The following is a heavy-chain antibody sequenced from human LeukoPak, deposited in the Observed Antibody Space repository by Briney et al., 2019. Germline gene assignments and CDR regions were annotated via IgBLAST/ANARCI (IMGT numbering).Heavy chain of an antibody. V-gene: IGHV3-23*01. D-gene: IGHD3-3*01. CDR2: ISGSGGST. Sequence: GGSLRLSCAASGFSFSSYAMSWVRQAPGKGLEWVSAISGSGGSTYYADSVKGRFTISRDNSKNTLYLQMNSLRAEDTAVYYCAKDHGYDLSNWFDPWGQGTLVTVSS. CDR3: AKDHGYDLSNWFDP. J-gene: IGHJ5*02. CDR1: GFSFSSYA.